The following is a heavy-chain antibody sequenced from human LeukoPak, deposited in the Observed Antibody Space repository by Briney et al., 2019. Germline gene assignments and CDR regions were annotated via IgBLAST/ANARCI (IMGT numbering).Heavy chain of an antibody. CDR1: GGSISSYY. D-gene: IGHD3-9*01. J-gene: IGHJ4*02. CDR2: IYCSGST. Sequence: SETLSLTCTVSGGSISSYYWSWIRQPPGKGLEWIGYIYCSGSTNYNPSLKSRVTISVDTSKNQFSLKLSSVTAADTAVYYCARGALRYFDWLLDYFDYWGQGTLVTVSS. V-gene: IGHV4-59*01. CDR3: ARGALRYFDWLLDYFDY.